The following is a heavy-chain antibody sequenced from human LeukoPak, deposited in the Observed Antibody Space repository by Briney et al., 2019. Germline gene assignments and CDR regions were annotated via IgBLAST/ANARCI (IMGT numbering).Heavy chain of an antibody. J-gene: IGHJ5*02. V-gene: IGHV4-59*08. CDR3: ARLNYYGSGSFWFDP. CDR2: ISYSGTT. D-gene: IGHD3-10*01. CDR1: DDSINNYY. Sequence: SETLSLTCTVSDDSINNYYWGWIRQPPGKGLEWIGYISYSGTTKYTPSLKNRVIISIDTSKKQFSLKLSSVTAADTAVYYCARLNYYGSGSFWFDPWGQGTLVTVSS.